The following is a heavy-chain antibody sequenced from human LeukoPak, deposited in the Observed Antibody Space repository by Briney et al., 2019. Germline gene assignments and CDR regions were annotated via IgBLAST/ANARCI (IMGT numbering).Heavy chain of an antibody. CDR3: ARELAGEALDV. D-gene: IGHD3-10*01. V-gene: IGHV3-53*05. CDR1: GFTVSTNY. Sequence: GGSLRLSCAASGFTVSTNYMSWVRQAPGKGLEWVSIIYSGGSTYYADSVKGRFTISRDNSKNTLFLQMISLRPEDTAIYYCARELAGEALDVWGQGTMVTVSS. CDR2: IYSGGST. J-gene: IGHJ3*01.